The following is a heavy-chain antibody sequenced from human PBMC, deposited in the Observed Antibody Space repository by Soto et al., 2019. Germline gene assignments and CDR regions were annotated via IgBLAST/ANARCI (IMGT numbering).Heavy chain of an antibody. V-gene: IGHV1-69*01. Sequence: VQVVQSEAEAKKPGSSVKLSCEVSGVTFSNAAFSWVRQAPGQGLEWMGGIIPIFGGAKYAQKFQGRVEITAEELTDTLYMEVTSLTIDDTAVYFCARDGKYRHQAIITEYFGMDVWGQGTTVTVS. CDR1: GVTFSNAA. CDR2: IIPIFGGA. J-gene: IGHJ6*02. D-gene: IGHD2-2*02. CDR3: ARDGKYRHQAIITEYFGMDV.